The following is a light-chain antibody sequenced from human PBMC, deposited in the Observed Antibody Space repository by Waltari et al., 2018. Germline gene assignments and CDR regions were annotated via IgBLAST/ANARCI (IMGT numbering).Light chain of an antibody. CDR2: GAS. Sequence: EIVLTQSPGTMSLSPGDRATLSCRASQSVTASQVAWYQRKPGKAPRLLIYGASTRATGTPDRFSGTGSGTDFILTISGLEPEDFAVYFCQQYGSSIPFTFGPGTKV. V-gene: IGKV3-20*01. CDR3: QQYGSSIPFT. J-gene: IGKJ3*01. CDR1: QSVTASQ.